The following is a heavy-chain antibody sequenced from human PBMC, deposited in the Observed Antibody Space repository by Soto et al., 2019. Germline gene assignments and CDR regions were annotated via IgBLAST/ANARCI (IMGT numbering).Heavy chain of an antibody. CDR1: GFTFSPHA. CDR2: ISNFNNYI. J-gene: IGHJ4*02. D-gene: IGHD3-22*01. V-gene: IGHV3-21*01. CDR3: ARGMASSVYYSDY. Sequence: EVQLVESGGGLVKPGGSLRLSCEGSGFTFSPHAINWFRQAPGKGLEWVSSISNFNNYIFYADSVKGRFTISRDNAKKAGYLQMNNRRDEDTAVDYWARGMASSVYYSDYWGQGTQVTVSS.